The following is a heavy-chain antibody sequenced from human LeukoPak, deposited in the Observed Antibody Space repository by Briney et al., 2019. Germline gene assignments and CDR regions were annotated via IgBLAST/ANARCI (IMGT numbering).Heavy chain of an antibody. J-gene: IGHJ4*02. V-gene: IGHV1-2*02. CDR3: ARDLMTTPTWDFDY. Sequence: ASVKVSCKGSGYTFTGYYMHWVRQAPGQGLEWMAWINPNSGATNYAQKFQGRVTVTRDTSISTAYMELSSLESDDTAVYYCARDLMTTPTWDFDYWGQGILVTVSS. CDR1: GYTFTGYY. D-gene: IGHD3-16*01. CDR2: INPNSGAT.